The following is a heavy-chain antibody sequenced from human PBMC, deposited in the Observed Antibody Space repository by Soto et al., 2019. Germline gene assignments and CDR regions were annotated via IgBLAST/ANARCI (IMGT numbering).Heavy chain of an antibody. CDR3: ARASSPRDPWLDY. J-gene: IGHJ4*02. D-gene: IGHD5-18*01. CDR1: GFTFSDDY. Sequence: SLRLSCGASGFTFSDDYMSWIRQAPGKGLEWVSYISSSGGTIYYADSVKGRFTISRDNAKNSLFLQMNSLRADDTAVYYCARASSPRDPWLDYWGQGILVTVSS. V-gene: IGHV3-11*01. CDR2: ISSSGGTI.